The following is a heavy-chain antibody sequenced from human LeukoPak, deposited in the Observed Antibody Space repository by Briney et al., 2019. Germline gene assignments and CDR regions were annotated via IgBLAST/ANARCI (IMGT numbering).Heavy chain of an antibody. Sequence: SETLSLTCTVSGGSISSSSYYWGWIRQPPRKGLEWIGSIYYSGSTYYNPSLKSRVTISVDTSKNQFSLKLSSVTAADTAVYYCARLNRVAARDYWGQGTLVTVSS. D-gene: IGHD2-15*01. CDR3: ARLNRVAARDY. V-gene: IGHV4-39*01. J-gene: IGHJ4*02. CDR2: IYYSGST. CDR1: GGSISSSSYY.